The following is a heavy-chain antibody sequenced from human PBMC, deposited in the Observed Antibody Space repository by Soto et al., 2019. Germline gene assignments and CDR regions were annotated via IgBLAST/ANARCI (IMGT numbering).Heavy chain of an antibody. Sequence: GGSLRLSCTTSGFTFGGYAMSWVRQAPGKGREWVGFIRGKAYRGTTEYAASVRGRFTISREDSKSIAYLQMNSLESEDTAEYYCARGRSSPELYPTYFGYWGDGTLGTSP. J-gene: IGHJ4*01. CDR3: ARGRSSPELYPTYFGY. CDR2: IRGKAYRGTT. CDR1: GFTFGGYA. V-gene: IGHV3-49*04. D-gene: IGHD3-10*01.